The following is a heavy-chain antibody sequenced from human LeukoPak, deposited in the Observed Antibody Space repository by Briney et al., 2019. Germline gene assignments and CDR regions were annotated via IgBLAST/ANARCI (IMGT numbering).Heavy chain of an antibody. J-gene: IGHJ5*02. CDR3: ARDNYGAEEGIGSSLVWLDP. D-gene: IGHD4-11*01. CDR1: GYTFTTYA. Sequence: GASVKVSCKASGYTFTTYAINWVRQAPEQGLEWMGWIDTSTGKPTYAQGFTEQFVFSLDASVSTAYLQISSLKAEDTAVYYCARDNYGAEEGIGSSLVWLDPWGQGTRVTVSS. CDR2: IDTSTGKP. V-gene: IGHV7-4-1*02.